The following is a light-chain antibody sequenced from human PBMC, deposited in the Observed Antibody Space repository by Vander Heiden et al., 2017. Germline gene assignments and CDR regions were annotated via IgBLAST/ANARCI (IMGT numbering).Light chain of an antibody. CDR2: AAS. J-gene: IGKJ4*01. Sequence: IQLTQSPSSLSASVGDRVTITCRASQDISSYLAWYRQKPGRAPKVLIYAASTLQTGVPPRFSGSGSGTDFTLTISSLQPEDFATYYCQQLHSYPLTFGGGTKVEIK. CDR3: QQLHSYPLT. CDR1: QDISSY. V-gene: IGKV1-9*01.